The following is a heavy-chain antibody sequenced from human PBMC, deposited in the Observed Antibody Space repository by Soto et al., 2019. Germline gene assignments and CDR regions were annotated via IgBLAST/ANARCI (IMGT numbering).Heavy chain of an antibody. D-gene: IGHD6-13*01. Sequence: GGSLRLSCVASGFALTTYTMNWVRQAPGKGLEWVSTISSNSAYIYYTDALRGRFTISRDNAKNSLHLQMNSLRAEDTAVYYCTRDASRDSSARGWFDPWGPGTLVTVSS. V-gene: IGHV3-21*01. CDR2: ISSNSAYI. CDR3: TRDASRDSSARGWFDP. J-gene: IGHJ5*02. CDR1: GFALTTYT.